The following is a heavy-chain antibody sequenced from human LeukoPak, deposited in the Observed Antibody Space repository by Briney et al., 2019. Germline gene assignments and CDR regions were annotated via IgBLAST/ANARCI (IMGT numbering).Heavy chain of an antibody. CDR2: IYYSGST. CDR1: GSSYSGLL. V-gene: IGHV4-59*08. Sequence: SEPLRRSRSGSGSSYSGLLRLYPRQAPVKGLDLIEYIYYSGSTNHNPPLKSRVTLSVDTSKNQFSLKLSSVTAADTAVYYCARHTDELCYFQHWGQGPLVSVSS. D-gene: IGHD1-26*01. J-gene: IGHJ1*01. CDR3: ARHTDELCYFQH.